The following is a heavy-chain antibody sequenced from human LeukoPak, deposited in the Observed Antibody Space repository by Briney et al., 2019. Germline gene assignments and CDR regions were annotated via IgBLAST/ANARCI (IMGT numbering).Heavy chain of an antibody. Sequence: GGSLRLSCAASGFTFSSYAMSWVRQAPGKGLEWVSAISGSGGSTYYADSVKGRFTISRDNSKNTLYLQMNSLRAEDTAVYYCAKSVLRFLEWPKRGFDYWGQGTLVTVSS. D-gene: IGHD3-3*01. CDR2: ISGSGGST. V-gene: IGHV3-23*01. CDR1: GFTFSSYA. J-gene: IGHJ4*02. CDR3: AKSVLRFLEWPKRGFDY.